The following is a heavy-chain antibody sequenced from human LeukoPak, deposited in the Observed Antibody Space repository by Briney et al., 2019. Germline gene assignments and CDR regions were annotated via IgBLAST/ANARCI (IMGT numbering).Heavy chain of an antibody. CDR1: GFTFSSYG. J-gene: IGHJ4*02. D-gene: IGHD4-11*01. Sequence: GGSLRLSCAASGFTFSSYGMPWVRQAPVKGLEWVAVISYDGSNKYYADSVKGRFTISRDNSKNTLYLQMNSLRAEDTAVYYCARPYSNYVYYFDYWGQGTLVTVSS. CDR3: ARPYSNYVYYFDY. CDR2: ISYDGSNK. V-gene: IGHV3-30*03.